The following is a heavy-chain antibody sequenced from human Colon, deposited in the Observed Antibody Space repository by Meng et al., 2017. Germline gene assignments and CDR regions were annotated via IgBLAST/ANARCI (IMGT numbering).Heavy chain of an antibody. CDR1: GHSFSSYW. CDR3: ARLRDYGDDRAFAY. J-gene: IGHJ4*02. CDR2: IFPADSDT. V-gene: IGHV5-51*01. Sequence: GESLKISRKGSGHSFSSYWIGWVRQMPGKGPEWMGNIFPADSDTRYSPSFQGQVTISVDKSISTAYLQWSSLEASDSAIYYCARLRDYGDDRAFAYWGPGTLVTVSS. D-gene: IGHD4/OR15-4a*01.